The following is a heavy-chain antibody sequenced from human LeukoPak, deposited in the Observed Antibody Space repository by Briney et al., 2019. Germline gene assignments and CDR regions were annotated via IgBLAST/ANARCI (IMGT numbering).Heavy chain of an antibody. D-gene: IGHD3-10*01. CDR1: GYTFTGYY. CDR3: ARVLRHYGSGSFSFDY. J-gene: IGHJ4*02. V-gene: IGHV1-2*02. Sequence: ASVKVSCKASGYTFTGYYMHWVRQAPGQGLEWMGWINPNSGGTNYAQKFQGRVTMTRDTSISTAYMELSRLRSDDTAVYYCARVLRHYGSGSFSFDYWGQGTLVTVSS. CDR2: INPNSGGT.